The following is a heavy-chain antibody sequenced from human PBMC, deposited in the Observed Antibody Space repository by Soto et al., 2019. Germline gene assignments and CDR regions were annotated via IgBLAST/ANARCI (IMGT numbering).Heavy chain of an antibody. CDR2: IYYSGST. J-gene: IGHJ4*02. CDR1: GGSISSSSYY. Sequence: QLQLQESGPGLVKPSETLSLTCTVSGGSISSSSYYWGWIRQPPGKGLEWIGSIYYSGSTYYNPSLKSLVTISVDTSTNQFSLKLSSVTAADTAVYYCARTPLTYYYGSGSYYLIYFDYWGQGTLVTVSS. CDR3: ARTPLTYYYGSGSYYLIYFDY. D-gene: IGHD3-10*01. V-gene: IGHV4-39*01.